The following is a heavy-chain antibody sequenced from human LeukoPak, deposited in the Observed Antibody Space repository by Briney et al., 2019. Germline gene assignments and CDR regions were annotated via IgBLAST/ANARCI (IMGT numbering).Heavy chain of an antibody. J-gene: IGHJ4*02. V-gene: IGHV3-30*02. CDR3: AKDTVDVVPAAYPDY. D-gene: IGHD2-2*01. CDR1: GFTFSSYS. Sequence: GGSLRLSCAAPGFTFSSYSMNWVRQAPGKGLEWVAFIRYDGSNKYYADSVKGRFTISRDNSKNTLYLQINSLRAEDTAVYYCAKDTVDVVPAAYPDYWGQGTLVTVSS. CDR2: IRYDGSNK.